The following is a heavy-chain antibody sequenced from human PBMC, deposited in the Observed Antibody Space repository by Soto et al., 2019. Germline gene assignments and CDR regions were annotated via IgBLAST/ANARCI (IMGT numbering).Heavy chain of an antibody. CDR3: SRGDLQGPHYF. CDR2: IYYSGTT. J-gene: IGHJ4*02. V-gene: IGHV4-28*03. D-gene: IGHD2-21*01. CDR1: GYSISSSNW. Sequence: SDTLSLTCAVSGYSISSSNWWGWIRQPPGKGLEWIGYIYYSGTTYYNPSLKSRVTMSVDTSKNQFSLKLTSVTAVDTAVYYCSRGDLQGPHYFWGQRSLVPIS.